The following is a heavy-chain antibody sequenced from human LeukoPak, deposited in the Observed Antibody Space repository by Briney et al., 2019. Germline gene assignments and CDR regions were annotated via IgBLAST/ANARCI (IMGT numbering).Heavy chain of an antibody. CDR1: GFTFSSYE. Sequence: GGSLRLSCAASGFTFSSYEMNWVRQAPGKGLEWVSYISSSGSTIYYADSVKGRFTISRDNAKNSLYLQMNSLRAEDTAVYYCARDGVGYYDSSGYFDYRGQGTLVTVSS. D-gene: IGHD3-22*01. CDR2: ISSSGSTI. J-gene: IGHJ4*02. V-gene: IGHV3-48*03. CDR3: ARDGVGYYDSSGYFDY.